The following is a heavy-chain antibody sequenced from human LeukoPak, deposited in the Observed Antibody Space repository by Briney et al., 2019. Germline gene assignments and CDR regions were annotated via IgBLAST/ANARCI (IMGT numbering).Heavy chain of an antibody. Sequence: ASVKVSCTASGYTFTSYDINWVRQATGQGLEWMGWMNPNSGNTGYAQKFQGRVTMTRNTSISTAYMELSSLRSEDTAVYYCASWGSSSWYVLPYYYYYGMDVWGQGTTVTVSS. D-gene: IGHD6-13*01. CDR2: MNPNSGNT. J-gene: IGHJ6*02. V-gene: IGHV1-8*01. CDR3: ASWGSSSWYVLPYYYYYGMDV. CDR1: GYTFTSYD.